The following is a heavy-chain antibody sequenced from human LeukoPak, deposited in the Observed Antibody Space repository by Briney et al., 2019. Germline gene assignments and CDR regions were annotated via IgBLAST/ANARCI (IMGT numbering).Heavy chain of an antibody. CDR2: INPNSGGT. Sequence: ASVKVSCKASGYTFTSYAMHWVRQAPGQGLEWMGRINPNSGGTNYAQKFQGRVTMTRDTSISTAYMELSRLRSDDTAVYYCARASSVTDNDYWGQGTLVTVSS. V-gene: IGHV1-2*06. CDR3: ARASSVTDNDY. J-gene: IGHJ4*02. D-gene: IGHD4-17*01. CDR1: GYTFTSYA.